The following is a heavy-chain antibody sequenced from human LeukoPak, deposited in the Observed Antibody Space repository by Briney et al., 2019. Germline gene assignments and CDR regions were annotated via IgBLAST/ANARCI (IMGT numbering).Heavy chain of an antibody. CDR2: ISAYNGNT. J-gene: IGHJ6*02. V-gene: IGHV1-18*01. D-gene: IGHD3-3*01. CDR1: GYTFTSYG. Sequence: GASVKVSCKASGYTFTSYGISWVRQAPGQGLEWMGWISAYNGNTNYAQKLQGRVTMTTDTSTSTAYMELRSLRSDDTAVYYCARVLEHDFWSGYGYGMDVWGQGTTVTVSS. CDR3: ARVLEHDFWSGYGYGMDV.